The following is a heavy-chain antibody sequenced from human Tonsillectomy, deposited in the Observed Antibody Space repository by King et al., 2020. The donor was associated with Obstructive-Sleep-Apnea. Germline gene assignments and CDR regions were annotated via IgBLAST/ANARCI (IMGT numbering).Heavy chain of an antibody. J-gene: IGHJ3*02. CDR2: MIYSGIS. CDR3: ARNRVEGAYALDI. D-gene: IGHD1-14*01. V-gene: IGHV4-59*01. CDR1: GASITSYF. Sequence: VPLQESGPGLVNPSETLSLTCTVSGASITSYFWTWVRQPPGKGLEWIGYMIYSGISSYSPSLKSRVTMSVDTSKNQLSLKLTSVTAADTALYYCARNRVEGAYALDIWGQGTMVTVSS.